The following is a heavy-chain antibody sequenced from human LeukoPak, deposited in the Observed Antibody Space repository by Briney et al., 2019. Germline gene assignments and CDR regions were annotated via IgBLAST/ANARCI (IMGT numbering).Heavy chain of an antibody. CDR1: GGSISSYY. D-gene: IGHD3-3*01. V-gene: IGHV4-59*01. CDR2: IYYSGST. J-gene: IGHJ4*02. CDR3: ARVWHYDFWSGYYFDY. Sequence: SETLSLTCTVSGGSISSYYWSWIRQPPGKGLEWIGYIYYSGSTNCNPSLKSRVTISVDTSKNQFSLKLSSVTAADTAVYYCARVWHYDFWSGYYFDYWGQGTLVTVSS.